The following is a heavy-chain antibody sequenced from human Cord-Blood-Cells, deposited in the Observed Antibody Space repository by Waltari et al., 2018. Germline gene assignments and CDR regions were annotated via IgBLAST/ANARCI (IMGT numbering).Heavy chain of an antibody. D-gene: IGHD2-15*01. CDR2: FDPEDGET. Sequence: QVQLVQSGAEVKKPGAPVKVPCKASGYPLTELSMHWGRQAPGKGLEWMGGFDPEDGETIYAQKFQGRVTMTEDTSTDTAYMELSSLRSEDTAMYYCSWGEGLLYFQHWGQGTLVTVSS. CDR1: GYPLTELS. J-gene: IGHJ1*01. CDR3: SWGEGLLYFQH. V-gene: IGHV1-24*01.